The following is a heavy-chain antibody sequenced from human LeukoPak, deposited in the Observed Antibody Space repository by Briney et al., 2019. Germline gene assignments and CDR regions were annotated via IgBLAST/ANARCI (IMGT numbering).Heavy chain of an antibody. CDR1: GASIRSYY. CDR3: ARGGSIVGATPHDTFDI. CDR2: MYYSGST. D-gene: IGHD1-26*01. Sequence: SETLSLTCTVSGASIRSYYWSWIRQPPAKGLEWIGYMYYSGSTNYNPSLKSRVTISGDTSKNQVSLKLSSVTAADTAVYYCARGGSIVGATPHDTFDIWGQGTMVTVSS. V-gene: IGHV4-59*01. J-gene: IGHJ3*02.